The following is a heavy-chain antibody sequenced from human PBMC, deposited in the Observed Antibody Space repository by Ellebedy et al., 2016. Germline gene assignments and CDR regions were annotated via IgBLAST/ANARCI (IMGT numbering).Heavy chain of an antibody. Sequence: GESLKISCQASGYSFTSYWIGWVRQMPGKDLEWMGLFNPRDSDIRYSPSFQGQVTISADKSISTAYLQWNSLKASDTAMYYCARGGIVAALYDAFDIWGQGTMVTVSP. CDR1: GYSFTSYW. V-gene: IGHV5-51*01. D-gene: IGHD6-13*01. J-gene: IGHJ3*02. CDR3: ARGGIVAALYDAFDI. CDR2: FNPRDSDI.